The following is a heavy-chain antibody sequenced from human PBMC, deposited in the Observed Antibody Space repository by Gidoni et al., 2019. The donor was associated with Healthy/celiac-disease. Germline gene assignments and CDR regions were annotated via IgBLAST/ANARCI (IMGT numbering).Heavy chain of an antibody. D-gene: IGHD6-19*01. CDR3: ASTGIAVAGTFDY. J-gene: IGHJ4*02. CDR2: IYYSGIT. CDR1: GGSSSSSSYY. V-gene: IGHV4-39*01. Sequence: QLQLQESGPGLVKHSETLSLTGTVSGGSSSSSSYYWGWIRQPPGKGLEWMGSIYYSGITYYNPSLKSRVTISVATSQTQFSLKLSSVTAADTAVYYCASTGIAVAGTFDYWGQGTLVTVSS.